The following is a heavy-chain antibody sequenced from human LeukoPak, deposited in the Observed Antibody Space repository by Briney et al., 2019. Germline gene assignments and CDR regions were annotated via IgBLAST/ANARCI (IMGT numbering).Heavy chain of an antibody. V-gene: IGHV4-31*03. D-gene: IGHD2-2*01. J-gene: IGHJ6*02. CDR1: GGSISSGGYY. CDR2: IYYSGST. CDR3: ARDNQYCSSTSCSPYYGMDV. Sequence: SETLSLTCTVSGGSISSGGYYWSWIRQHPGKGLEWIGYIYYSGSTYYNPSLKSRVTISVDTSKNQFSLKLSSVTAADTAVYYCARDNQYCSSTSCSPYYGMDVWGQGTTVTVSS.